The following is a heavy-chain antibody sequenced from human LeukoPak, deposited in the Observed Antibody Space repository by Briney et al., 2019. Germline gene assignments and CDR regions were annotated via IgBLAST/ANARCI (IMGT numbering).Heavy chain of an antibody. V-gene: IGHV3-30*04. D-gene: IGHD3-22*01. CDR2: ISYDGSNK. Sequence: GGSLRLSCAASGFTFSSYAMHWVRQAPGKGLEWVAVISYDGSNKYYADSVKGRFTISRDNSKNTLYLQMNSLRAEDTAVYYCARDKSYDSSGILDYWGQGTLVTVSS. CDR1: GFTFSSYA. CDR3: ARDKSYDSSGILDY. J-gene: IGHJ4*02.